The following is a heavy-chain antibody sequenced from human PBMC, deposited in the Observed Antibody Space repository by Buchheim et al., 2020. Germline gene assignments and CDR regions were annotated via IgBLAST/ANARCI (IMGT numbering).Heavy chain of an antibody. CDR2: IKQDGSEK. V-gene: IGHV3-7*01. CDR3: ARVDGHYDFLSGYRYYYYGIDV. J-gene: IGHJ6*02. D-gene: IGHD3-3*01. Sequence: EVQLVESGGGLVQPGGSLRLFCAASGFTFSSYWMSWVRQAPGKGREWVANIKQDGSEKYYVDSVKGRFTISRDNAQNSLYMQMNRLRAEDAAVYYCARVDGHYDFLSGYRYYYYGIDVWGQGTT. CDR1: GFTFSSYW.